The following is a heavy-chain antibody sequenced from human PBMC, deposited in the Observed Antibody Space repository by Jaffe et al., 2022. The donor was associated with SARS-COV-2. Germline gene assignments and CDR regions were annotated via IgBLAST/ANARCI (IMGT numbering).Heavy chain of an antibody. CDR1: GFTFSSYS. V-gene: IGHV3-21*01. J-gene: IGHJ6*02. CDR3: ARADSGYDKGDYYYGMDV. D-gene: IGHD5-12*01. CDR2: ISSSSSYI. Sequence: EVQLVESGGGLVKPGGSLRLSCAASGFTFSSYSMNWVRQAPGKGLEWVSSISSSSSYIYYADSVKGRFTISRDNAKNSLYLQMNSLRAEDTAVYYCARADSGYDKGDYYYGMDVWGQGTTVTVSS.